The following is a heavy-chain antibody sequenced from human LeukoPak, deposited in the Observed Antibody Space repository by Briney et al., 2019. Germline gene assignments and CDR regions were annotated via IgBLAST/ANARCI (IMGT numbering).Heavy chain of an antibody. CDR2: IRPSGGRA. Sequence: ASVKLSFKASGYTFTSYYIHWVRQAPGQGLEWMGIIRPSGGRASYPQNFQGRVTMTMDMSASTVHMELSSLTSEDTAMYYCAREPPESFRFDYWGQGAPVTVSS. D-gene: IGHD3-16*02. J-gene: IGHJ4*02. CDR3: AREPPESFRFDY. V-gene: IGHV1-46*01. CDR1: GYTFTSYY.